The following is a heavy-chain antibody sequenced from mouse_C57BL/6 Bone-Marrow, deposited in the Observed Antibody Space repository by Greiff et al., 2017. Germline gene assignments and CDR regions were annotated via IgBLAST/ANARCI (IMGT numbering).Heavy chain of an antibody. CDR1: GFSLSTFGLG. V-gene: IGHV8-8*01. CDR2: IWWDVAN. J-gene: IGHJ1*03. D-gene: IGHD2-3*01. CDR3: DRIGADGYNSFWYFDV. Sequence: QVQLKESGPGILQPSQTLSLTCSFSGFSLSTFGLGVGWIRPPSGKGLEWLAYIWWDVANYYNPALKSRHTISKETSKNPVFPKIANVDTTETAMYYCDRIGADGYNSFWYFDVWGTGTAVTVSS.